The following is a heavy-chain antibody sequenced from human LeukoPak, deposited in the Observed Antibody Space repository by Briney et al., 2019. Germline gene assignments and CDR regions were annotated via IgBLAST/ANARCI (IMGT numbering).Heavy chain of an antibody. D-gene: IGHD3-22*01. J-gene: IGHJ4*02. CDR3: TRVAPYYYDSSGSGDY. V-gene: IGHV3-73*01. CDR1: GFTFSGSA. CDR2: IRSKANSYAT. Sequence: GGSLRLSCAASGFTFSGSAMHWVRQASGKGLELVGRIRSKANSYATVYAASVKGRFTISRDDSKNTAYLQMNSLKTEDTAVYCCTRVAPYYYDSSGSGDYWGQGTLVTVSS.